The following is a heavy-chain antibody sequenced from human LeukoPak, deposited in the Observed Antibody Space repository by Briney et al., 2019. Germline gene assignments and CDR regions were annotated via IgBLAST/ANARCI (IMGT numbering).Heavy chain of an antibody. CDR2: INYNGST. J-gene: IGHJ2*01. Sequence: PSETLSLTCTVSGGSISNYHWNWIRQAPGKGLEWIGYINYNGSTNYNPSLKSRLTISVDTSENQFSLRLSSVTAADTAVYYCARLTRIFEVFTPYWYFDLWGRGSLVTVSS. CDR1: GGSISNYH. CDR3: ARLTRIFEVFTPYWYFDL. V-gene: IGHV4-59*01. D-gene: IGHD3-3*01.